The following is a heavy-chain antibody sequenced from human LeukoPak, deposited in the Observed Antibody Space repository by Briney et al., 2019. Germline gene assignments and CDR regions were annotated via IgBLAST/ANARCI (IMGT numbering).Heavy chain of an antibody. D-gene: IGHD1-14*01. CDR2: IIPIFGTA. CDR3: AGPERDAFDI. J-gene: IGHJ3*02. CDR1: GGTFSSYA. Sequence: SVKVSCKASGGTFSSYAISWVRQARGQGLEWMGGIIPIFGTANYAQKFQGRVTITTDESTSTAYMELSSLRSEDTAVYYCAGPERDAFDIWGQGTMVTVSS. V-gene: IGHV1-69*05.